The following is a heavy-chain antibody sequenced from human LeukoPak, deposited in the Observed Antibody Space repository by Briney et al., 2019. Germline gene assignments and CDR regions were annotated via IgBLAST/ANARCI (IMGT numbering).Heavy chain of an antibody. J-gene: IGHJ4*02. CDR2: INHSGST. CDR3: ARSGYSSGWYVIDY. Sequence: PSETLSLTCAVYGGSFSGYYWSWIRQPPGKGLEWIGEINHSGSTNYNPSLKSRVTISVDTSKNQFSLKLSSVTAADTAVYYCARSGYSSGWYVIDYWGQGTLVTVSS. V-gene: IGHV4-34*01. CDR1: GGSFSGYY. D-gene: IGHD6-19*01.